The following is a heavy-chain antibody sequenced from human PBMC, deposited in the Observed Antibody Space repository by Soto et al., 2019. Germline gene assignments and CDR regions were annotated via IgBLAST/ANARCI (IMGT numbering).Heavy chain of an antibody. J-gene: IGHJ4*02. Sequence: EVQLLESGGGLAQPGGSLRLSCEASGFMFSNYGMSWVRQAPGKGPEWVSDISSSGGSTYYADFVKGRFTISRDNYKNPLHLHLAGLRGGGTALYYLAKGRDLWSGYHYSFDFWGQGTLVTVSS. CDR1: GFMFSNYG. CDR2: ISSSGGST. D-gene: IGHD3-3*01. CDR3: AKGRDLWSGYHYSFDF. V-gene: IGHV3-23*01.